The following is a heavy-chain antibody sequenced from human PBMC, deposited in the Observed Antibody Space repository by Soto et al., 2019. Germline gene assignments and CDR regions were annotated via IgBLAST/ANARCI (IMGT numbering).Heavy chain of an antibody. J-gene: IGHJ6*02. CDR2: ISGSGGST. D-gene: IGHD2-15*01. CDR1: GFTFSSYA. Sequence: HPGGSLRLSCAASGFTFSSYAMSWVRQAPGKGLEWVSAISGSGGSTYYADSVKGRFTISRDNSKNMLYLQMNSLRAEDTAVYYCAKDSTLGYCSGGSCKLAGYYYYYGMDVWGQGTTVTVSS. V-gene: IGHV3-23*01. CDR3: AKDSTLGYCSGGSCKLAGYYYYYGMDV.